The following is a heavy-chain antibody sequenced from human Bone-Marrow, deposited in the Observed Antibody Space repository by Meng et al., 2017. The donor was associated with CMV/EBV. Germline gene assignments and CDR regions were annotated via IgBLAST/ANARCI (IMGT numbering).Heavy chain of an antibody. D-gene: IGHD2-2*02. CDR1: GFTFSSYW. CDR2: IKQDGSEK. Sequence: GESLKISCAASGFTFSSYWMSWVRQAPGKGLEWVANIKQDGSEKYYVDSVKGRFTISRDNAKNTLYLQMNSLRAEDTAVYYCARESHCSSTSCYTPHYFDYWGQGTLVTVSS. V-gene: IGHV3-7*03. CDR3: ARESHCSSTSCYTPHYFDY. J-gene: IGHJ4*02.